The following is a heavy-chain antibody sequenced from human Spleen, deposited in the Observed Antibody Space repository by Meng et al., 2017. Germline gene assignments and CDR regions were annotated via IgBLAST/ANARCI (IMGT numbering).Heavy chain of an antibody. CDR1: GFTFSSYA. D-gene: IGHD4-17*01. CDR2: ISYDGSNK. Sequence: GESLKISCAASGFTFSSYAMHWVRQAPGKGLEWVAVISYDGSNKYYADSVKGRFTISRDNSKNTLYLQMNSLRAEDTAVYYCERDTFPSGGDRRYYYYYGMDVWGQGTTVTVSS. CDR3: ERDTFPSGGDRRYYYYYGMDV. V-gene: IGHV3-30*01. J-gene: IGHJ6*02.